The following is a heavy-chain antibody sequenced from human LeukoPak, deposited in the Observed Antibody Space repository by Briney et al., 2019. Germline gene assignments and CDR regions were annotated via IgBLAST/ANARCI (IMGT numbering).Heavy chain of an antibody. CDR2: IYYSGST. CDR1: GVSITTGFH. CDR3: ARDHMVRQPL. D-gene: IGHD3-10*01. V-gene: IGHV4-31*03. Sequence: TSETLSLTCTVSGVSITTGFHWNWIRQRPGEGLEWIGHIYYSGSTYYNPSLKSRVTISVDTSKNQFSLKLSSVTAADTAVYYCARDHMVRQPLWGQGTLVTVSS. J-gene: IGHJ4*02.